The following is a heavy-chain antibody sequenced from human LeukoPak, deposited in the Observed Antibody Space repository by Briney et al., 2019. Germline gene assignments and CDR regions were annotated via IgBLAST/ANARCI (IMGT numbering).Heavy chain of an antibody. CDR1: GYTLTALS. V-gene: IGHV1-24*01. Sequence: ASVKVSCKVSGYTLTALSMHWVRQAPGKGLEWMGGFDPEDGETIYAQKFQGRVTMTEDTSTDTAYMELSSLRSEDTAVYYCATTPRVLLWFGELYLWGQGTLVTVSS. CDR2: FDPEDGET. J-gene: IGHJ4*02. D-gene: IGHD3-10*01. CDR3: ATTPRVLLWFGELYL.